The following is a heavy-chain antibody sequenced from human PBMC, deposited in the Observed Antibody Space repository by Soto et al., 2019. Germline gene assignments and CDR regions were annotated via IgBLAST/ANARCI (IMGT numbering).Heavy chain of an antibody. V-gene: IGHV1-18*01. CDR1: GYTFTSYG. Sequence: ASVKGSCKASGYTFTSYGISCVRQAPGQGLEWMGWISAYNGNTNYAQKLQGRVTMTTDTSTSTAYMELRSLRSDDTAVYYCARDLKDYYDSSGYSDYWGQGTLVTVSS. CDR3: ARDLKDYYDSSGYSDY. CDR2: ISAYNGNT. J-gene: IGHJ4*02. D-gene: IGHD3-22*01.